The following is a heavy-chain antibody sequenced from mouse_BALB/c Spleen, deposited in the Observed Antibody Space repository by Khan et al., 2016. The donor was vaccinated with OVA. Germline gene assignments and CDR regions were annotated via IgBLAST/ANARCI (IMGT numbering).Heavy chain of an antibody. V-gene: IGHV3-2*02. J-gene: IGHJ2*01. CDR2: ISYSGTT. D-gene: IGHD1-2*01. CDR1: GYSITSGYG. CDR3: ARTARTKY. Sequence: EVQLQESGPGLVKPSQSLSLTCTVTGYSITSGYGCNWIRQFQGNKLEWMGYISYSGTTNYNQSLKSRFSITRDTSKNQFFLQLTSLTSEDTAKYDGARTARTKYWGQGTTLTVPS.